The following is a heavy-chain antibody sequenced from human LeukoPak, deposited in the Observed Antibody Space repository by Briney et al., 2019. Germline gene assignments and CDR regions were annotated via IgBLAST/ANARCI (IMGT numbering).Heavy chain of an antibody. D-gene: IGHD3-22*01. CDR1: EFTFNSYW. J-gene: IGHJ5*02. Sequence: PGGSLRLSCAASEFTFNSYWMNWVRQAPGKGLEWVANINEDGSEKYYVDSVKGRVTISKDNAKNSLYLQMNSLRAEDTAVYYCARDLAGHYYDSSDYESWGQGTLVTVSS. CDR2: INEDGSEK. V-gene: IGHV3-7*01. CDR3: ARDLAGHYYDSSDYES.